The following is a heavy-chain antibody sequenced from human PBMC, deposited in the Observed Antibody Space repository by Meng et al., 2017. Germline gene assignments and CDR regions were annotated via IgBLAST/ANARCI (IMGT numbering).Heavy chain of an antibody. V-gene: IGHV4-31*03. J-gene: IGHJ3*02. Sequence: QVPLPESGQGLVQPSQTLSLTLTVAGGSISSGGYYCSWIRQHPGNGLEWIRYIYYSGSTYYNPSLKSRVTISVDTSKTPFSLKLSSVTAADTAVYYCARDHGGSCSFGFAFYIWGQGTMVTVSS. D-gene: IGHD2-15*01. CDR3: ARDHGGSCSFGFAFYI. CDR2: IYYSGST. CDR1: GGSISSGGYY.